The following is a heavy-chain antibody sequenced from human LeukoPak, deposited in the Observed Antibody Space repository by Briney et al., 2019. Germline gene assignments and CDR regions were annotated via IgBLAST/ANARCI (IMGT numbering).Heavy chain of an antibody. V-gene: IGHV1-58*02. CDR1: GFTFTSSA. Sequence: ASVKVSCKASGFTFTSSAMQWVRQARGQRLEWIGWIVVGSGNTNYAQKFRERVTITRDMSTSTAYMELSSLRSEDAAVYYCARDWDLRYFDWAEAYFDYWGQGTLVTVSS. CDR3: ARDWDLRYFDWAEAYFDY. J-gene: IGHJ4*02. D-gene: IGHD3-9*01. CDR2: IVVGSGNT.